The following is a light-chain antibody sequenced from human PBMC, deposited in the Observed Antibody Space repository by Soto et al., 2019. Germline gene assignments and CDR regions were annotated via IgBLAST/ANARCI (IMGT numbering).Light chain of an antibody. V-gene: IGKV3-11*01. CDR1: QSVGSY. CDR3: QQRSNWPPTWT. J-gene: IGKJ1*01. CDR2: DAS. Sequence: EIVLTQSPATLSLSPGERATLSCRASQSVGSYLAWYQHKPGQPPRLLIYDASNRATGITARFSGSGSGTDFTLTISSLEPEDFAVYYCQQRSNWPPTWTFGQGTKVEIK.